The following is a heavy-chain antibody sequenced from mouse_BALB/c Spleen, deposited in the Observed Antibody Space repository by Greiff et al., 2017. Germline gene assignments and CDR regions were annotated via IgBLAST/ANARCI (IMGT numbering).Heavy chain of an antibody. CDR2: INPYNGDT. D-gene: IGHD1-1*01. CDR3: ARRRDYGGAMDY. CDR1: GYSFTGYF. J-gene: IGHJ4*01. Sequence: EVKLVESGPELVKPGASVKISCKASGYSFTGYFMNWVMQSHGKSLEWIGRINPYNGDTFYNQKFKGKATLTVDKSSSTAHMELRSLASEDAAVYYCARRRDYGGAMDYWGQGTSVTVSS. V-gene: IGHV1-20*02.